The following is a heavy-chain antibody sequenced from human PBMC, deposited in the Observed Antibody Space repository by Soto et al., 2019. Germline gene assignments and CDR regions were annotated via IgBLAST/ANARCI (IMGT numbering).Heavy chain of an antibody. J-gene: IGHJ4*02. V-gene: IGHV3-23*01. D-gene: IGHD5-18*01. CDR2: VSGSGYST. CDR3: ARVRGYNYSTYYFDY. Sequence: EVQLLESGGGLGQPGGSLRVSCAASGFSFSSYAMSWVRQSPGKGLEWVSVVSGSGYSTYYADSVKGRFTIARDNSPNTLHLQMNSLRGEDTAGYYCARVRGYNYSTYYFDYWGQGTLVSVSS. CDR1: GFSFSSYA.